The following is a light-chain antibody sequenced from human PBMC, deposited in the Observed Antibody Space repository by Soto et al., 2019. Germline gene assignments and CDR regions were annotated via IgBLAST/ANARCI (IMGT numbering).Light chain of an antibody. CDR2: DSS. CDR3: QQSRNWPLT. Sequence: EIVMTQSPATLSVSPGERATLSCRASQNIGGTLAWYQQKPGQAPRLLFYDSSNRATGIPARFSGSGSGTDFTLTISSLEPEDFAVYYCQQSRNWPLTFGGGTKVDIK. CDR1: QNIGGT. J-gene: IGKJ4*01. V-gene: IGKV3-11*01.